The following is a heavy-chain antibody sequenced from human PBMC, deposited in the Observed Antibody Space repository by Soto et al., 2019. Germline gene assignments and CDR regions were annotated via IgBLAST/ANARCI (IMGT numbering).Heavy chain of an antibody. J-gene: IGHJ4*01. CDR2: INYSEDT. Sequence: PSETLSLPCAVYRGALSGYSWNWIRQPPGKGLEWIGEINYSEDTNPTYNPSLKSRVTISADRTNNQLFLRLTSVTAAVTAIYYWARAHDYVRESHRNSLGLWGQGSPVTVSS. CDR1: RGALSGYS. CDR3: ARAHDYVRESHRNSLGL. V-gene: IGHV4-34*01. D-gene: IGHD3-16*01.